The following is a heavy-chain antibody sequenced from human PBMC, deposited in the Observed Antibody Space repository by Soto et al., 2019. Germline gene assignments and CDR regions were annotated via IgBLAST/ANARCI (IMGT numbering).Heavy chain of an antibody. CDR1: GYTFTGYY. CDR2: INPNSGGT. V-gene: IGHV1-2*02. CDR3: ATGGDRMSRFDP. J-gene: IGHJ5*02. Sequence: GASVKVSCKASGYTFTGYYMHWVRQAPGQGLEWMGWINPNSGGTNYAQKLQGRVTMTTDTSTSTAYMELRSLRSDDTAVYYCATGGDRMSRFDPWGQGTLVTVSS. D-gene: IGHD2-21*02.